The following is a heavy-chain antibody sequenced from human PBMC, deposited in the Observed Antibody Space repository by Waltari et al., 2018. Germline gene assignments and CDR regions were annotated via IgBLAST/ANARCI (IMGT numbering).Heavy chain of an antibody. CDR2: IYHTGST. Sequence: QLQLQESGPGLVKPSETLSLTCAVSGYPIRSRYYCGCIRQPPRRGLEWIGSIYHTGSTYYNPSLKSRVTISVDTSKNQFSLKLSSVTAADTAVYYCARATYSSSSSDAFDIWGQGTMVTVSS. J-gene: IGHJ3*02. CDR3: ARATYSSSSSDAFDI. V-gene: IGHV4-38-2*01. D-gene: IGHD6-6*01. CDR1: GYPIRSRYY.